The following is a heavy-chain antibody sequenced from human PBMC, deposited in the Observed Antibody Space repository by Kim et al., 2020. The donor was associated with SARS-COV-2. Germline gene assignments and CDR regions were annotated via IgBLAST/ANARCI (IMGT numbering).Heavy chain of an antibody. CDR2: ISNSGSGT. Sequence: GGSLRLSCAASGFIFNSYAMSWVRQAPGRGLEWVSGISNSGSGTYYADSVKGRFTISRDNSKNTLYLEMNSLRAEDTAVYYCANGWEGGNYWGQGALVTVSS. D-gene: IGHD1-26*01. J-gene: IGHJ4*02. CDR3: ANGWEGGNY. CDR1: GFIFNSYA. V-gene: IGHV3-23*01.